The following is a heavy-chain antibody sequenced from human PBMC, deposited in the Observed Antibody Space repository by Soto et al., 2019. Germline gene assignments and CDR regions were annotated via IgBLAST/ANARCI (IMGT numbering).Heavy chain of an antibody. CDR2: IYPGDSDT. J-gene: IGHJ6*02. V-gene: IGHV5-51*01. CDR1: GYSFTSYW. Sequence: GESLKISCKGSGYSFTSYWIGWVRQMPGKGLEWMGIIYPGDSDTRYSPSFQGQVTISADKSISTAYLQWSSLKASDTAMYYCARSTGYCSGCSCYPNYYYYGMDVWGQGTTVPVSS. D-gene: IGHD2-15*01. CDR3: ARSTGYCSGCSCYPNYYYYGMDV.